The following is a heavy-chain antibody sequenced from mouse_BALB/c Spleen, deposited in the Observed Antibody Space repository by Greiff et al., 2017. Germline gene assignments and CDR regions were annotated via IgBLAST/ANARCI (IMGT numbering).Heavy chain of an antibody. CDR2: ILPGSGST. J-gene: IGHJ4*01. CDR1: GYTFSSYW. D-gene: IGHD2-4*01. V-gene: IGHV1-9*01. Sequence: QVQLKQSGAELMKPGASVKISCKATGYTFSSYWIEWVKQRPGHGLEWIGEILPGSGSTNYNEKFKGKATFTADTSSNTAYMQLSSLTSEDSAVYYCARGDDYDGAMDYWGQGTSVTVSS. CDR3: ARGDDYDGAMDY.